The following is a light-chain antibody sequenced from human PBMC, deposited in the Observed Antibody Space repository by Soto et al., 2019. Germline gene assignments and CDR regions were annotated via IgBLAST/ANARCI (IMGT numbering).Light chain of an antibody. V-gene: IGKV1-12*01. J-gene: IGKJ1*01. Sequence: DLQMTQSPSSVSASVGDRVSITCRASQGIGSWLAWYQQKPGKAPKLLIYAASNLQSGVPSRFSGSGSGTDFTLTISSLQFEDFATYYCQQANTFPWTFGQGTKVEIK. CDR2: AAS. CDR3: QQANTFPWT. CDR1: QGIGSW.